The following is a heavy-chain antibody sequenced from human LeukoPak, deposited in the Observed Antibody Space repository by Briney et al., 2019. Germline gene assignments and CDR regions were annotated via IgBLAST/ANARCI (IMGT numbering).Heavy chain of an antibody. CDR3: AREDDSSGYYPFDP. CDR1: GFTFSSYA. CDR2: IYTSGST. D-gene: IGHD3-22*01. Sequence: GSLRLSCAASGFTFSSYAMSWIRQPAGKGLEWTGRIYTSGSTNYNPSLKSRVTISVDTSKNQFTLKLSSVTAADTAVYYCAREDDSSGYYPFDPWGQGTLVTVSS. J-gene: IGHJ5*02. V-gene: IGHV4-4*07.